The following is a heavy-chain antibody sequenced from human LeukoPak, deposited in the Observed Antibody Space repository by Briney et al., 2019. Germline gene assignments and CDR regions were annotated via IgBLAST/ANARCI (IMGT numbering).Heavy chain of an antibody. CDR2: IYYSGST. Sequence: PSETLSLTCTVSGGSISSSSYSWGWIRQPPGKGLEWIGSIYYSGSTYYTPSLKSRVTISVDTSKNQFSLKLSSVTAADTAVYYCARHRTSSGYYNYFDYWGQGTLVTVSS. CDR3: ARHRTSSGYYNYFDY. D-gene: IGHD3-22*01. J-gene: IGHJ4*02. V-gene: IGHV4-39*01. CDR1: GGSISSSSYS.